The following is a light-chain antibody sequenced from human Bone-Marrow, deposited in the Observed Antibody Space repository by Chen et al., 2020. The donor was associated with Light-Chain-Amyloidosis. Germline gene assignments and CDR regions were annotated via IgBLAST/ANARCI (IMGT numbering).Light chain of an antibody. CDR3: QVWDRSSDRPV. Sequence: SYVLTQPSSVSVAPGPTATIACGGNNIGSTSVHWYQQTPGQAPLLVVYDDSDRPSGIPDRLSGSNSGTTATLTISRVEAGDEADYYCQVWDRSSDRPVFGGGTKLTVL. CDR2: DDS. CDR1: NIGSTS. J-gene: IGLJ3*02. V-gene: IGLV3-21*02.